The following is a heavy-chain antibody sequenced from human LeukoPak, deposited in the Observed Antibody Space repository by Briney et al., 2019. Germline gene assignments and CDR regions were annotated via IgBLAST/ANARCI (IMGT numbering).Heavy chain of an antibody. CDR1: GGSFSGYY. V-gene: IGHV4-34*01. Sequence: SETLSLTCAVYGGSFSGYYWSWIRQPPGKGLEWIGEINHSGSTNYNPSLKSRVTISVDTSKNQFSLKLSSVTAADTAVYYCARGREVVAAADFDYWGQGTLVTVSS. CDR3: ARGREVVAAADFDY. J-gene: IGHJ4*02. D-gene: IGHD2-15*01. CDR2: INHSGST.